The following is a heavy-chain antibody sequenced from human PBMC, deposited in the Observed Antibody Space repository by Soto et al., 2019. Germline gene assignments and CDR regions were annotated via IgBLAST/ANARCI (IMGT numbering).Heavy chain of an antibody. CDR3: ARDSGAKLSSS. Sequence: QVQLVQSGAEVREPGSSVKVSCKASGGTFSSYRINWVRQAPGQGLEWVGGIVPIYRTADYAQKFQGRVSITADESARTTYLEPSSLKSQDTAVYYCARDSGAKLSSSWGQGTLVTVSS. J-gene: IGHJ4*02. D-gene: IGHD6-13*01. CDR1: GGTFSSYR. V-gene: IGHV1-69*01. CDR2: IVPIYRTA.